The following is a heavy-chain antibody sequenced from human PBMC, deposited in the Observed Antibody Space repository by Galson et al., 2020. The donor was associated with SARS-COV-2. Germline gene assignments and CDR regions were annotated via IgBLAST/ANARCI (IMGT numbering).Heavy chain of an antibody. CDR1: GYSFTSYW. Sequence: KIGESLKISCKGSGYSFTSYWISWVRQMPGKGLEWMGKIDPSDSYTNYSPSFQGHVTISADKSITTAYLQWSSLKASDTAIYYCARLGSPNWYFELWGRGTLVTVSS. J-gene: IGHJ2*01. V-gene: IGHV5-10-1*01. CDR3: ARLGSPNWYFEL. CDR2: IDPSDSYT. D-gene: IGHD3-10*01.